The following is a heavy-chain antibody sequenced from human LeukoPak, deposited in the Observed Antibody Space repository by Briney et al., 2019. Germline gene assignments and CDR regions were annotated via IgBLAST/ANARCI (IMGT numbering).Heavy chain of an antibody. CDR2: IYYSGST. CDR1: GGSVSSGSYC. D-gene: IGHD5-18*01. V-gene: IGHV4-61*01. J-gene: IGHJ4*02. CDR3: ARDLGPPTAMVDD. Sequence: PSESLSLTCTVSGGSVSSGSYCWSWIRQPPGQGLEWIGYIYYSGSTNYNPSLKSRVTISVDTSKNQFSLKLSSVTAADTAVYYCARDLGPPTAMVDDWGLGTLVTVSS.